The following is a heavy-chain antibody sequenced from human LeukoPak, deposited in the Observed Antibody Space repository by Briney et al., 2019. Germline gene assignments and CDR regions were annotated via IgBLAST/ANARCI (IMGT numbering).Heavy chain of an antibody. D-gene: IGHD5-18*01. Sequence: GGSLRLSFAASGFTFSDYYMSWIRQAPGKGLEWVSVIYSGGSTYYAESVKGRFTISRDNSKNTLYLQMNSLRAEDTAVYYCARDKVDTAMVRSHYFDYWGQGTLVTVSS. CDR2: IYSGGST. CDR3: ARDKVDTAMVRSHYFDY. J-gene: IGHJ4*02. CDR1: GFTFSDYY. V-gene: IGHV3-53*01.